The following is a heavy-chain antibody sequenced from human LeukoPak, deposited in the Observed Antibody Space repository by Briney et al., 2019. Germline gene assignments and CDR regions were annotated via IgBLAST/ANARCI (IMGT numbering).Heavy chain of an antibody. CDR3: ARVKGIGSAWYRPYFDY. CDR1: GFTVSSNY. D-gene: IGHD6-19*01. V-gene: IGHV3-53*04. J-gene: IGHJ4*02. Sequence: QPGGSLRLSCAASGFTVSSNYMSWVRQAPGKRLEWVSAIYGGGSTYYAVTGKGRLTISRHNSKNTLYLQMNSPRDEDTAVYYCARVKGIGSAWYRPYFDYWGQGTLVTVSS. CDR2: IYGGGST.